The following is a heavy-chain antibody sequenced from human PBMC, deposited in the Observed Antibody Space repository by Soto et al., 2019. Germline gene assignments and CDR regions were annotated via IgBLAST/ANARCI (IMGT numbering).Heavy chain of an antibody. J-gene: IGHJ3*02. V-gene: IGHV3-23*01. D-gene: IGHD2-8*02. CDR2: ILVGGST. Sequence: SLILSCAASGFTCSSYDMSWVRQAPGKGLEWVSTILVGGSTHYPDSVKGRFTISRDNSKNTVFLQMNSLTPGDTAVYYCAKATATGGGAFDICGQGTVVT. CDR1: GFTCSSYD. CDR3: AKATATGGGAFDI.